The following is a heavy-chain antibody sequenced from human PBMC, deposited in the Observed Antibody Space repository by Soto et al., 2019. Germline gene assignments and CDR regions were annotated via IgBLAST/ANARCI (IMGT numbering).Heavy chain of an antibody. Sequence: PVGSLRLSCAASGFNFSDYVVHWVRQAPGRGLEWMAFISFDGSNEYYADFVKGRFTISRDNSRNMVYLQVNSLRRDDTAVYFCAREGYYDSRGYPYGIDVWGQGTTVTVSS. V-gene: IGHV3-30-3*01. J-gene: IGHJ6*02. CDR3: AREGYYDSRGYPYGIDV. CDR2: ISFDGSNE. D-gene: IGHD3-22*01. CDR1: GFNFSDYV.